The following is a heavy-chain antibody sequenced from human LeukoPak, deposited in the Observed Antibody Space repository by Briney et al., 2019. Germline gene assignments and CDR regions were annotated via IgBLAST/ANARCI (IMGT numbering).Heavy chain of an antibody. CDR1: GFTFSSYA. CDR2: ISYDGSNK. D-gene: IGHD3-22*01. Sequence: GGSLRFSCAASGFTFSSYAMHWVRQAPGKGLEWVAVISYDGSNKYYADSVKGRFTISRDNSKNTLYLQMNSLRAEDTAVYYCAREGSYDSSGSLDYWGQGTLVTVSS. V-gene: IGHV3-30-3*01. CDR3: AREGSYDSSGSLDY. J-gene: IGHJ4*02.